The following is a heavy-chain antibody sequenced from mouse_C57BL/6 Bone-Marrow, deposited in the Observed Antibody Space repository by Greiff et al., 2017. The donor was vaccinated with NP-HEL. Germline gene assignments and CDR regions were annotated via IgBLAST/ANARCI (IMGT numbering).Heavy chain of an antibody. J-gene: IGHJ2*01. CDR1: GYTFTNYW. Sequence: QVHVKQSGAELVRPGTSVKMSCKASGYTFTNYWIGWAKQRPGHGLEWIGDIYPGGGYTNYNEKFKGKATLTADKSSSTAYMQFSSLTSEDSAIYYCARTAYYYGGGFDYWGQGTTLTVSS. CDR2: IYPGGGYT. CDR3: ARTAYYYGGGFDY. D-gene: IGHD1-1*01. V-gene: IGHV1-63*01.